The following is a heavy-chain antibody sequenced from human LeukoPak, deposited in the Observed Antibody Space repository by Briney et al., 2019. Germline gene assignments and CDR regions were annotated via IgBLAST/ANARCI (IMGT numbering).Heavy chain of an antibody. CDR2: ISSIGGST. CDR3: ATQSGAMIRGVPYYYMDV. D-gene: IGHD3-10*01. J-gene: IGHJ6*03. V-gene: IGHV3-64*01. Sequence: GGSLRLSCAASGFTFSSYAMHWVRQAPGKGLEYVSAISSIGGSTYYANSVKGRFTNSTDNSKNTLYLQMGSLRAEDTAVYYCATQSGAMIRGVPYYYMDVWGTGTTVTVSS. CDR1: GFTFSSYA.